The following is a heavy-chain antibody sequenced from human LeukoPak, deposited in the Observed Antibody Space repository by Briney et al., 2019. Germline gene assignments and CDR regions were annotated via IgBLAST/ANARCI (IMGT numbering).Heavy chain of an antibody. CDR3: ARLNFAVENAEFDY. D-gene: IGHD2-21*01. V-gene: IGHV4-38-2*02. Sequence: SETLSLTCTVSGYSITSGYYWGWIRQPPGKGLEWVGSIYYIGSPHYNPSLKRRATVSADTSSNRFSLKLTSLTAADTAVYSWARLNFAVENAEFDYWGHGTLVTVSS. CDR2: IYYIGSP. J-gene: IGHJ4*01. CDR1: GYSITSGYY.